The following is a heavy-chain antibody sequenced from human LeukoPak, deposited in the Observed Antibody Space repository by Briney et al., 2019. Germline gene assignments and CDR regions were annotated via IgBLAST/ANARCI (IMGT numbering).Heavy chain of an antibody. V-gene: IGHV3-23*01. CDR1: GFTFSTYA. Sequence: PGGSLRLSCAASGFTFSTYAMSWVRQAPGRGLEWVSAVSDSGSGTYYADSVKGRFTISRDNSKNTLYLQMTSLRAEDTALYYCAKGKGSSGWSDWGQGTLVTVAS. CDR2: VSDSGSGT. D-gene: IGHD6-19*01. CDR3: AKGKGSSGWSD. J-gene: IGHJ4*02.